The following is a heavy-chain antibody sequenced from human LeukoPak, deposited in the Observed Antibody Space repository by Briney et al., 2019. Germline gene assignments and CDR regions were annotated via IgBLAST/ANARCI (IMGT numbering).Heavy chain of an antibody. CDR1: NDSIRNYY. CDR2: IYHTGNT. Sequence: SETLSLTCTVSNDSIRNYYWSWIRQPPGKGLEWIGYIYHTGNTNYNPSLKSRLTMSIDTSKDQFSLNLNSVTAADTAVYCCARGNYGSGSYYVVDFDYWGQGTLVTVSS. D-gene: IGHD3-10*01. CDR3: ARGNYGSGSYYVVDFDY. J-gene: IGHJ4*02. V-gene: IGHV4-59*01.